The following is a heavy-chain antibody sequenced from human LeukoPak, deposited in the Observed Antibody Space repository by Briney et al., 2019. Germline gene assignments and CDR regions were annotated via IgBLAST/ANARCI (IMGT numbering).Heavy chain of an antibody. V-gene: IGHV4-59*01. CDR2: IYYSGST. Sequence: SETLSLTCTVSGGSISSYYWSWIRQPPGKGLEWIGYIYYSGSTNYNPSLKSRVTISVDTSKSQFSLKLSSVTAADTAVYYCASYDFWSGQDWYYFDYWGQGTLVTVSS. CDR3: ASYDFWSGQDWYYFDY. D-gene: IGHD3-3*01. CDR1: GGSISSYY. J-gene: IGHJ4*02.